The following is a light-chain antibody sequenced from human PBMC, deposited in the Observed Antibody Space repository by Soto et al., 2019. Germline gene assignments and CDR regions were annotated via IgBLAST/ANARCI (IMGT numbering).Light chain of an antibody. CDR3: CSYAGNYVLV. CDR2: DVS. V-gene: IGLV2-11*01. Sequence: QSALTQPRSVSGSPGQSVTISYTGTSSDVVAYNYVSWYQQHPGKAPKLIIYDVSKRPSGVPDRFSGSKSGNTASLTISGLQAEDEADYYCCSYAGNYVLVFGGGTKLTVL. J-gene: IGLJ3*02. CDR1: SSDVVAYNY.